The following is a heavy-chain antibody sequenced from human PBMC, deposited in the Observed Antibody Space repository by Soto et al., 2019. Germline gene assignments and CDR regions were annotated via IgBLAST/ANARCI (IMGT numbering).Heavy chain of an antibody. Sequence: QLQLQESGSGLGKPSQTLSLTCVVSGGSISSGGYSWSWIRQPPGKGLEWLGYIYHSGSTYYNPSLKSRVKISVDRSKNQFSLKLSSVTAADTAVYYCVRVPGPWGQGTLVTVSS. CDR2: IYHSGST. CDR3: VRVPGP. J-gene: IGHJ5*02. CDR1: GGSISSGGYS. V-gene: IGHV4-30-2*01.